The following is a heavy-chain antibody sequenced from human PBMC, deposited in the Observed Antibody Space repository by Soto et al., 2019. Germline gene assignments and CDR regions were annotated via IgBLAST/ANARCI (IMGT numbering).Heavy chain of an antibody. CDR3: ARNVGPSGSYVYDY. CDR2: IIPIFTTA. V-gene: IGHV1-69*06. D-gene: IGHD1-26*01. J-gene: IGHJ4*02. CDR1: GGTFSTYT. Sequence: QVQLVQSGAEVKKPGSSVKVSCKASGGTFSTYTISWVRQAPGQGLEWMGVIIPIFTTANYAQKFQGRVTITADKSTSTAYRELSSLRAEDTAVYYCARNVGPSGSYVYDYWGQGTLVTVTS.